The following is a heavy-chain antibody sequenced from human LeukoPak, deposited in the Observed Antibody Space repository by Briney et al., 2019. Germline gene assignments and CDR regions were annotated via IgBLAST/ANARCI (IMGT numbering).Heavy chain of an antibody. D-gene: IGHD3-10*01. Sequence: SETLSLTCTVSGGSISSYYWSWIRQPPGKGPEWIGYIYYSGSTNYNPSLKSRVTISVDTSKDQFSLKLSSVTAADTAVYYCARGRGYYYYMDVWGKGTTVTVSS. CDR1: GGSISSYY. J-gene: IGHJ6*03. CDR3: ARGRGYYYYMDV. CDR2: IYYSGST. V-gene: IGHV4-59*01.